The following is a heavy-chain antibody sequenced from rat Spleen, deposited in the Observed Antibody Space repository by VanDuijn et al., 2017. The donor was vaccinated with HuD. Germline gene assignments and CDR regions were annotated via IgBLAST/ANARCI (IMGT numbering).Heavy chain of an antibody. D-gene: IGHD5-1*01. CDR1: GFTFSNYY. CDR2: INTGGGNT. J-gene: IGHJ1*01. Sequence: EVRLVESGGGLVRPGRSLKLSCAASGFTFSNYYMAWVRQAPTKGLEWVASINTGGGNTYYRGSVKGRFIISRDNAKSTLYLQMDSLRSEDTATYYCVRLLGAPDWYFDFWGPGAMVTVSS. CDR3: VRLLGAPDWYFDF. V-gene: IGHV5-25*01.